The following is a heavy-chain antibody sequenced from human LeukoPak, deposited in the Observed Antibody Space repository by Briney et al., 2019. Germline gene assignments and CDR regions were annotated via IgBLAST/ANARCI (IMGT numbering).Heavy chain of an antibody. CDR3: ARDRIAVAGN. J-gene: IGHJ4*02. CDR1: GFTFSSYA. Sequence: PGRSLRLSCAASGFTFSSYAMHWVRQAPGKGLEWVAVISYDGSNKYYADSVKGRFTISRDNSKNTLYLQMNSLRAEDTAVYYCARDRIAVAGNWGQGTLVTVSS. V-gene: IGHV3-30-3*01. CDR2: ISYDGSNK. D-gene: IGHD6-19*01.